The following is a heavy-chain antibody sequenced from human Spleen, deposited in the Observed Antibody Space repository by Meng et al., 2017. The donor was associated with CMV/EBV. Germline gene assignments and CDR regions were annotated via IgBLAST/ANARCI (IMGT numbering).Heavy chain of an antibody. CDR2: IGGSSSYM. CDR3: ARDRLASEQLVRIGVRNYGMDV. CDR1: GFTLSSYA. V-gene: IGHV3-21*06. Sequence: GESLKISCAASGFTLSSYAMNWVRQTPGKGLEWVSSIGGSSSYMYYSDSVKGRFTISRDNGRNSLYLQMNSLRGEDTAVYYCARDRLASEQLVRIGVRNYGMDVWGQGTTVTVSS. J-gene: IGHJ6*02. D-gene: IGHD6-6*01.